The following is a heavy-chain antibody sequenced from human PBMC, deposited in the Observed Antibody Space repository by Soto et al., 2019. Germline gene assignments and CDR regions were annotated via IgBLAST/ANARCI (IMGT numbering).Heavy chain of an antibody. D-gene: IGHD1-7*01. V-gene: IGHV1-18*01. CDR3: ARELDNWNFGPPYANWFDP. J-gene: IGHJ5*02. Sequence: ASVKVSCKASGYTFTSYGISWVRQAPGQGLEWMGWISAYNGNTNYAQKLQGRVTMTTDTSTSTAYMELRSLRSDDTAVYYCARELDNWNFGPPYANWFDPWGQGTLVTVSS. CDR1: GYTFTSYG. CDR2: ISAYNGNT.